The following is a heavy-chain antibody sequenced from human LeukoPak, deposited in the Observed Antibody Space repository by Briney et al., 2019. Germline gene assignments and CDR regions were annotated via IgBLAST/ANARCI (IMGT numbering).Heavy chain of an antibody. Sequence: GGSLRLSCAASGFTFDDYAMHWVRQAPGKGLEWVPGISWNSGSIGYADSVKGRFTISRDNAKNSLYLQMNSLRAEDTALYYCAKVRTSLEQWLDFDYWGQGTLVTVSS. V-gene: IGHV3-9*01. D-gene: IGHD6-19*01. CDR3: AKVRTSLEQWLDFDY. CDR1: GFTFDDYA. CDR2: ISWNSGSI. J-gene: IGHJ4*02.